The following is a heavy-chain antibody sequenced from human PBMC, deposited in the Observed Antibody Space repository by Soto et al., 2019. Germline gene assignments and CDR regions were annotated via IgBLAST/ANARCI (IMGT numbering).Heavy chain of an antibody. CDR1: GFTFSDFA. CDR3: AKMEGMDPWACSFEY. V-gene: IGHV3-23*01. J-gene: IGHJ4*02. Sequence: EVQVLESGGGLVQPGGSLRLSCAATGFTFSDFAMSWVRQAPGKGLEWVSRIYGGGNGPHYADSVKGRVTISRDNSKNTLYLQMNSLRAEDTAVYYCAKMEGMDPWACSFEYWGQGSLVTVSS. D-gene: IGHD2-2*03. CDR2: IYGGGNGP.